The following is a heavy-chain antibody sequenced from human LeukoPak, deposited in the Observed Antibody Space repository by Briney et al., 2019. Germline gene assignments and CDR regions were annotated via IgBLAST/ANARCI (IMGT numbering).Heavy chain of an antibody. J-gene: IGHJ4*02. CDR3: AREFGTYYGSGRDFDY. CDR1: GYTFTDYY. V-gene: IGHV1-46*01. CDR2: INPSGGRT. D-gene: IGHD3-10*01. Sequence: ASVEVSCKASGYTFTDYYIHWVRQAPGQGLEWMGIINPSGGRTNYAQKFQGRVTMTRDTSTSTVYMELSSLRSEDTAVFYCAREFGTYYGSGRDFDYWGQGTLVTVSS.